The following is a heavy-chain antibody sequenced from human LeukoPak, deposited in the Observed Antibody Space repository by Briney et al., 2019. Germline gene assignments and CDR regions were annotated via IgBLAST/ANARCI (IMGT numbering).Heavy chain of an antibody. CDR1: GYTLTELS. V-gene: IGHV1-2*02. D-gene: IGHD2-8*01. CDR2: INPDGDVT. CDR3: ARGPNHYYYMDF. Sequence: ASVKVSCKVSGYTLTELSMHWVRQAPGQGLEWMGWINPDGDVTKSAQKFQGRVTMTTDKSINTVFMELSGLTSDDTALYYCARGPNHYYYMDFWGKGTTVSVSS. J-gene: IGHJ6*03.